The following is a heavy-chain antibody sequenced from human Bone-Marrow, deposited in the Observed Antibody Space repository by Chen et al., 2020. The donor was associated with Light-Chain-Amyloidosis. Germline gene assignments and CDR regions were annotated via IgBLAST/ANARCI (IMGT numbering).Heavy chain of an antibody. CDR1: GGYFSAYY. Sequence: QVQLQQWGAGLLKPSETLSLTCAVYGGYFSAYYWSWVRQPPGKGLEWIGEVTHTGSTSYNPSVGSRVTMSLAISKNQFSLKLTSVTAADTAVYYCARNGHYSIDSWGQGTLVTVSS. J-gene: IGHJ4*02. V-gene: IGHV4-34*01. CDR3: ARNGHYSIDS. D-gene: IGHD2-15*01. CDR2: VTHTGST.